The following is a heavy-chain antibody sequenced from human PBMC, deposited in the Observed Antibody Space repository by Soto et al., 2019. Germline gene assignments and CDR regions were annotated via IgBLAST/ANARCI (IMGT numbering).Heavy chain of an antibody. CDR2: IIPIFGTA. Sequence: ASVKVSCKASGGTFSSYAISWVRQAPGQGLEWMGGIIPIFGTANYAQKFQGRVTITADESTSTAYMELSSLRSEDTAVYYCARSGSGLTDYYYYGMDVWGQGTTVTVSS. CDR1: GGTFSSYA. J-gene: IGHJ6*02. V-gene: IGHV1-69*13. CDR3: ARSGSGLTDYYYYGMDV. D-gene: IGHD6-19*01.